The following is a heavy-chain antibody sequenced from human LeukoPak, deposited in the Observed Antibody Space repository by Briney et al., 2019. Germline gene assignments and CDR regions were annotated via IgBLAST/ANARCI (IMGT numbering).Heavy chain of an antibody. CDR2: INQDGSEK. V-gene: IGHV3-7*04. CDR1: GFTFSSYW. J-gene: IGHJ5*02. Sequence: GGSLRLSCAPSGFTFSSYWMTWVRQTPGKGLEWVAHINQDGSEKYYVDSVKGRFTISRDNAKNSLYLQMNSLRAEDTAVYYCARFGGDTYGWGDNWFDPWGQGTRVTVSS. D-gene: IGHD3-10*01. CDR3: ARFGGDTYGWGDNWFDP.